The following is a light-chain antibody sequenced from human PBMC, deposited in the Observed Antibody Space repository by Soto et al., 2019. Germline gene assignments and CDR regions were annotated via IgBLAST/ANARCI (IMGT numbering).Light chain of an antibody. V-gene: IGLV1-40*01. J-gene: IGLJ1*01. CDR1: SSNIVADYD. CDR2: ANS. Sequence: QSVLTQPPSVSGAPGQRLTIYCTGSSSNIVADYDVHWYQQLPGTAPNILLYANSNRPSGVTDRFSGSKSGISASLVITGLQADEEADYYCQSYERRSLSGFGFGSGTKVTVL. CDR3: QSYERRSLSGFG.